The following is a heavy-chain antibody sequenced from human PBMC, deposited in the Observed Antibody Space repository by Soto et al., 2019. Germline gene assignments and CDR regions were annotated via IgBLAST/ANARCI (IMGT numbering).Heavy chain of an antibody. CDR3: AGSPPGDYHDYAMDV. CDR1: GYTFTSDY. D-gene: IGHD3-16*01. V-gene: IGHV1-46*01. J-gene: IGHJ6*02. CDR2: INPNGGGT. Sequence: ASVKVSCKASGYTFTSDYIHWVRQARGQGLEWMGIINPNGGGTTSSQKFPGRIVLTGDTSTSTVYMELSSLRSEDTAVYYCAGSPPGDYHDYAMDVWGQGTTVTVSS.